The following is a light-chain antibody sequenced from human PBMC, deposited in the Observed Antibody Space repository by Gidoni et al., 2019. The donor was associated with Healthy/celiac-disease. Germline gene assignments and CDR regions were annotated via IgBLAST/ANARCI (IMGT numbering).Light chain of an antibody. V-gene: IGKV1-9*01. Sequence: DIQLTQSPSFLSASVGDRVTITCRASQGISSYLAWYQQKPGKAPKLLIYAASTLQSGVPSRYSGSGSGTEFTLTISSLQPEDFATYYCQQHNSYPLTFGHXTKVDIK. CDR2: AAS. CDR3: QQHNSYPLT. J-gene: IGKJ3*01. CDR1: QGISSY.